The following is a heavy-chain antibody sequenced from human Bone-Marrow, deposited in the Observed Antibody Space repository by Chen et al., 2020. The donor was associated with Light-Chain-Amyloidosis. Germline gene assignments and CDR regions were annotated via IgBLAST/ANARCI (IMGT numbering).Heavy chain of an antibody. V-gene: IGHV4-4*07. J-gene: IGHJ6*02. CDR1: GGSISSYY. D-gene: IGHD3-10*01. CDR2: IYTSGSP. Sequence: QVQLQESGPGLVKPSETLSLTCTVSGGSISSYYWSWIRQPAGKGLEWIGRIYTSGSPNYNPSLKSRVTMAVDTSKNRFSLELSSVTAADTAVDYCAREESNYYGSGSPNGNYYYYYGMDVWGQGTTVTVAS. CDR3: AREESNYYGSGSPNGNYYYYYGMDV.